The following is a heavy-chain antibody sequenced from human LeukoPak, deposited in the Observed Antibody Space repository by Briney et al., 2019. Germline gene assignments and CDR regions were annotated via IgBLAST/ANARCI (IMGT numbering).Heavy chain of an antibody. V-gene: IGHV1-24*01. Sequence: ASVKVSCKVSGYTLSELSMHWVRQAPGKGLEWMGGFDPEDGETIYAQKLQGRVTVTEDTSTDTAYMDLSSLRSEDTAVYYCATKGAVHDGFDIWGQGTMVTVSS. J-gene: IGHJ3*02. CDR1: GYTLSELS. CDR3: ATKGAVHDGFDI. CDR2: FDPEDGET. D-gene: IGHD1-1*01.